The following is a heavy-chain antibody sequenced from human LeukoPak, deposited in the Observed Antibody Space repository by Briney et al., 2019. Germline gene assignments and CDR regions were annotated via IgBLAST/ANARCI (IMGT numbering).Heavy chain of an antibody. Sequence: PPETLSLTCSVSGVPISSSNSYWGWIRQPPGKGLEWIGSIYYTGNTYYNASLKSRVTISIDTSKNQFSLKLTSVTAADTAVYYCAKQTGSGLFILPGGQGTLVTVSS. V-gene: IGHV4-39*01. CDR1: GVPISSSNSY. CDR2: IYYTGNT. D-gene: IGHD3/OR15-3a*01. J-gene: IGHJ4*02. CDR3: AKQTGSGLFILP.